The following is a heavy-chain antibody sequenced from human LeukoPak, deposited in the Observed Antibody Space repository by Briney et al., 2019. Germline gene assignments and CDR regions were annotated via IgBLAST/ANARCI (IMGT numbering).Heavy chain of an antibody. J-gene: IGHJ4*02. V-gene: IGHV4-39*01. CDR2: IYYSGST. Sequence: SETLSLTCTVSGGSISSSSCYWGWIRQPPGKGLEWIGSIYYSGSTYYNPSLKSRVTISVDTSKNQFSLKLSSVTAADTAVYYCAAHSSGWSFLDYWGQGTLVTVSS. D-gene: IGHD6-19*01. CDR3: AAHSSGWSFLDY. CDR1: GGSISSSSCY.